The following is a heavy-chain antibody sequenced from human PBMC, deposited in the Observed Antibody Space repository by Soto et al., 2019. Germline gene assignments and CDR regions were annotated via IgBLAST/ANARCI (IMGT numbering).Heavy chain of an antibody. CDR1: CVSVSSGDYY. CDR2: VYHTGST. Sequence: SETLSLTCTVSCVSVSSGDYYWSWIRQPPGKGLEWIGYVYHTGSTNYNPSLKGRVTISVDTSKNQFSLQLNSVTAADTALYSCASMNILAGHAFDFWGQGTMVTVSS. D-gene: IGHD3-9*01. V-gene: IGHV4-61*08. CDR3: ASMNILAGHAFDF. J-gene: IGHJ3*01.